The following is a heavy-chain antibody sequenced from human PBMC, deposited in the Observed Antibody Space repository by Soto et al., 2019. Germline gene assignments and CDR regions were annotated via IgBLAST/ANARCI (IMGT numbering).Heavy chain of an antibody. CDR3: ARVASKGIAARPPYYYYGMDV. D-gene: IGHD6-6*01. V-gene: IGHV3-48*03. J-gene: IGHJ6*02. CDR2: ISSSGSTI. Sequence: GGSLRLSCAASGFTFSSYEMNWVRQAPGKGLEWVSYISSSGSTIYYADSVKGRFTISRDNAKNSLYLQMNSLRAEDTAVYYCARVASKGIAARPPYYYYGMDVWGQGTTVTVSS. CDR1: GFTFSSYE.